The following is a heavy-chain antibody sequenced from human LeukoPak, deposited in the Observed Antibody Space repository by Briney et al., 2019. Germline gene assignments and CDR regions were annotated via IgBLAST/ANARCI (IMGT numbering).Heavy chain of an antibody. CDR1: GYTFTGYY. V-gene: IGHV1-2*02. CDR2: INPNSGGT. D-gene: IGHD4-17*01. CDR3: ARPTTGSNFDY. Sequence: ASVKVCCKASGYTFTGYYMHWVRQAPGQGPEWMGWINPNSGGTNYAQKLQGRVTMTRDTSISTAYLELSRLRSDDTAVYYCARPTTGSNFDYWGQGTLVTVSS. J-gene: IGHJ4*02.